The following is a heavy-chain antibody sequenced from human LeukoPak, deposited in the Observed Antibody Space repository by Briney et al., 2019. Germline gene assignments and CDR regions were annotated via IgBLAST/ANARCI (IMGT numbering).Heavy chain of an antibody. CDR1: GFTFSSYG. CDR2: IRYDGSNK. D-gene: IGHD3-22*01. V-gene: IGHV3-30*02. Sequence: PGGSLRLSCAASGFTFSSYGMHWVRQAPGKGLEWVAFIRYDGSNKYYADSVKGRFTISRDNPKNTLYLQMNSLRAEDTAVYYCARMSVVKNAFDIWGQGTMVTVSS. CDR3: ARMSVVKNAFDI. J-gene: IGHJ3*02.